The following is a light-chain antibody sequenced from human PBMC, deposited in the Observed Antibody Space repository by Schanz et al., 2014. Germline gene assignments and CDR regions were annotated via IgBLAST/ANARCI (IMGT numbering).Light chain of an antibody. CDR1: QSVSSY. CDR2: DAS. CDR3: QQYYRTPDT. J-gene: IGKJ2*01. V-gene: IGKV3-11*01. Sequence: EVVLTQSPATLSLSPGERATLSCRASQSVSSYLAWYQQKLGQAPRLLMYDASNRATGIPARFSGSGSGTEFTLTISSLQAEDVAVYYCQQYYRTPDTFGQGTKLEIK.